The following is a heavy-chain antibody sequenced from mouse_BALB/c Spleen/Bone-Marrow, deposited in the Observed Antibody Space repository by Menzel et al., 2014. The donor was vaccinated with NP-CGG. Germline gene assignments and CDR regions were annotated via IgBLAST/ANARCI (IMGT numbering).Heavy chain of an antibody. Sequence: EVMLVESGGGLVQPGGSRKLSCAASGFTFSSFGMHWVRQTPEEGLEWVAYISSGSSTIYYADTVKGRFTISRDNPKNTLFLQVTSLRSEDTAMYYCTRGGNWDDFDYWGQGTTLTASS. CDR2: ISSGSSTI. CDR1: GFTFSSFG. V-gene: IGHV5-17*02. D-gene: IGHD4-1*01. J-gene: IGHJ2*01. CDR3: TRGGNWDDFDY.